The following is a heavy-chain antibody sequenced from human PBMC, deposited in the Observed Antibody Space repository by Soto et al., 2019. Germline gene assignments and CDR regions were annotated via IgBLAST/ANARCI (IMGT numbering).Heavy chain of an antibody. CDR1: GFTFSSYA. J-gene: IGHJ4*02. CDR2: IYSGGST. Sequence: GGSLRLSCAASGFTFSSYAMSWVRQAPGKGLEWVSVIYSGGSTFYADSVRGRFTISRDNSKNTVNLQMDSLRAEDTAVYYCARDPWAADYWGQGTLVTVSS. CDR3: ARDPWAADY. D-gene: IGHD3-16*01. V-gene: IGHV3-66*01.